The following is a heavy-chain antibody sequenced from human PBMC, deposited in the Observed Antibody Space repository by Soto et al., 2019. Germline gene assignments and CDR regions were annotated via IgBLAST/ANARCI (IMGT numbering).Heavy chain of an antibody. D-gene: IGHD3-22*01. CDR3: ARSPPYYDSSGYYYTTFDY. CDR1: GGSFSGYY. CDR2: INHSGST. J-gene: IGHJ4*02. V-gene: IGHV4-34*01. Sequence: TLSLTCAVYGGSFSGYYWSWIRQPPGKGLEWIGEINHSGSTNYNPSLKSRVTISVDTSKNQFSLKLSSVTAADTAVYYCARSPPYYDSSGYYYTTFDYWGQGTLVTVSS.